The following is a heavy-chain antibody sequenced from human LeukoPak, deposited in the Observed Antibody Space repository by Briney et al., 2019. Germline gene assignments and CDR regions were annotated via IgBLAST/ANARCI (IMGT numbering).Heavy chain of an antibody. V-gene: IGHV1-18*01. D-gene: IGHD2-15*01. CDR3: ARVWELVAATRLQVNPDAFDI. J-gene: IGHJ3*02. Sequence: ASVKVSCKASGYTFTSYGISWVRQAPGQGLEWMGWISAYNGNTNYAQKLQGGVTMTTDTSTSTAYMELRSLRPDDTAVYYCARVWELVAATRLQVNPDAFDIWGQGTMATVSS. CDR2: ISAYNGNT. CDR1: GYTFTSYG.